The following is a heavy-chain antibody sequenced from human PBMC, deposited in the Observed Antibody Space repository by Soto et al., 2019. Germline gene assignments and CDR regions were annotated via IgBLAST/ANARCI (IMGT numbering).Heavy chain of an antibody. J-gene: IGHJ5*02. CDR2: ISTGGDTI. Sequence: LRLSCAASGFTFSSYTMSWVRQAPGKGLEWVSGISTGGDTIYYADSVKGRFTVSRDNSKNTLYLQMNSLRVEDTAVYYCASMYASSSPNWFDPWGQGTLVTVSS. V-gene: IGHV3-23*01. D-gene: IGHD6-6*01. CDR1: GFTFSSYT. CDR3: ASMYASSSPNWFDP.